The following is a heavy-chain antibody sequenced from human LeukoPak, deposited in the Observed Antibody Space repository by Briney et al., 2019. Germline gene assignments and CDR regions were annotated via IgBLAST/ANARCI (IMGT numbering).Heavy chain of an antibody. Sequence: GGSLGLSCAASGFTFSGYWMHWVRQAPGKGLVWVSRIDSDGSTTKYADSVKGRFTISRDNAKNTLYLQMNGLRAEDTAVYYCARVPPGDSYGNYWGQGTLVTVSS. CDR3: ARVPPGDSYGNY. V-gene: IGHV3-74*01. CDR2: IDSDGSTT. J-gene: IGHJ4*02. D-gene: IGHD5-18*01. CDR1: GFTFSGYW.